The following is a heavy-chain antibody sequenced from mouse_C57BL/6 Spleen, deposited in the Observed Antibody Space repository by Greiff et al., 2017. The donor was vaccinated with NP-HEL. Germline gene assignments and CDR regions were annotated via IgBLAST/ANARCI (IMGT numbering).Heavy chain of an antibody. CDR2: IYPGDGDT. Sequence: VQLQQSGPELVKPGASVKISCKASGYAFSSSWMNWVKQRPGKGLEWIGRIYPGDGDTNYNGKFKGKATLTADKSSSTAYMQLSSLTSEDSAVYCCARGDYYGSSWAYWGQGTLVTVSA. CDR1: GYAFSSSW. V-gene: IGHV1-82*01. CDR3: ARGDYYGSSWAY. J-gene: IGHJ3*01. D-gene: IGHD1-1*01.